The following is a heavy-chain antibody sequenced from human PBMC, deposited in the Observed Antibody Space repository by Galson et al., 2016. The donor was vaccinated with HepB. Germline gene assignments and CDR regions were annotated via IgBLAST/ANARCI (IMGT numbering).Heavy chain of an antibody. Sequence: QSGAEVKKPGESLKISCTGSGYTFTTYWIGWVRQMPGKGLEWMGIIYPGDSDTRYSPSFQGQVTISADKSINTAYLQWSSLKASDTAMYYCARSGYYDSVSYADRWDFWGQGTLVTVSS. CDR1: GYTFTTYW. V-gene: IGHV5-51*01. J-gene: IGHJ4*02. CDR3: ARSGYYDSVSYADRWDF. CDR2: IYPGDSDT. D-gene: IGHD3-10*01.